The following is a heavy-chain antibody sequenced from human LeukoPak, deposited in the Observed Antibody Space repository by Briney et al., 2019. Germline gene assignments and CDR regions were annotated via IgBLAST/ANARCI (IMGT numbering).Heavy chain of an antibody. Sequence: SETLSLTSAVYVGSFSVYYWSWIRQPPGKGLEWIGEINHSESTNYNPSLKSRVTISVDTSKNQFSLKLSSVTAADTAVYYCAIAVAGRDAFDIWGQGTMVTVSS. CDR2: INHSEST. V-gene: IGHV4-34*01. CDR1: VGSFSVYY. CDR3: AIAVAGRDAFDI. D-gene: IGHD6-19*01. J-gene: IGHJ3*02.